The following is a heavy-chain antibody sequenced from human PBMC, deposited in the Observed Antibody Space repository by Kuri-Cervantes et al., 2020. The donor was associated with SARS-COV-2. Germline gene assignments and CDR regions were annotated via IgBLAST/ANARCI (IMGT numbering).Heavy chain of an antibody. D-gene: IGHD3-3*01. J-gene: IGHJ4*02. Sequence: ASVKVSCKASGGTFSSYAISWVRQAPGQGLEWMGWISAYNGNTNYAQKLQGRVTMTTDTSTSTAYMELSSLRSEDTAVYYCAISSPNTIFGVVIDYWGQGTLVTVSS. CDR2: ISAYNGNT. CDR3: AISSPNTIFGVVIDY. V-gene: IGHV1-18*01. CDR1: GGTFSSYA.